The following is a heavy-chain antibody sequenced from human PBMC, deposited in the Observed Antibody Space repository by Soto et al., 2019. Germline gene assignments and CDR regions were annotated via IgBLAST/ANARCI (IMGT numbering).Heavy chain of an antibody. D-gene: IGHD6-6*01. CDR1: GGSIRSGRYY. CDR3: AGEYSTSPPV. V-gene: IGHV4-39*01. CDR2: IYYSGTI. Sequence: PSETLSLTCTVSGGSIRSGRYYWAWIRQPPGKGLEWIGTIYYSGTIYYNPSRKSRVTISVDTSQNQFSLNMRSVTPADTAVYYCAGEYSTSPPVWGQGTTVTVSS. J-gene: IGHJ6*02.